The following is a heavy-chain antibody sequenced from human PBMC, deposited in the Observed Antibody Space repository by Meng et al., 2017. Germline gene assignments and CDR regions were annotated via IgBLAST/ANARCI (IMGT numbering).Heavy chain of an antibody. D-gene: IGHD2-2*01. CDR1: GYTFTSYG. CDR3: ARVGYCSSTSCHQIDY. J-gene: IGHJ4*02. Sequence: VRLVQTGAEVPKRGASVKVSGQAFGYTFTSYGSSWGRQAPGQGLEWMGWISAYNGNTNYAQKLQGRVTMTTDASTSTAYMELRSLRSGDTAVYYCARVGYCSSTSCHQIDYWGQGTLVTVSS. V-gene: IGHV1-18*01. CDR2: ISAYNGNT.